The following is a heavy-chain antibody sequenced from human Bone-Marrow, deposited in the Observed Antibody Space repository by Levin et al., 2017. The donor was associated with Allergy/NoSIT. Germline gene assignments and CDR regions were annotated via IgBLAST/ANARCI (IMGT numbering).Heavy chain of an antibody. CDR3: TGENGSSWYGVGWFDP. CDR2: IRSKAYGGTT. V-gene: IGHV3-49*04. Sequence: GGSLRLSCTASGFTFGDYAMSWVRQAPGKGLEWVGFIRSKAYGGTTEYAASVKGRFTISRDDSKSIAYLQMNSLKTEDTAVYYWTGENGSSWYGVGWFDPWGQGSLVTVSS. CDR1: GFTFGDYA. J-gene: IGHJ5*02. D-gene: IGHD6-13*01.